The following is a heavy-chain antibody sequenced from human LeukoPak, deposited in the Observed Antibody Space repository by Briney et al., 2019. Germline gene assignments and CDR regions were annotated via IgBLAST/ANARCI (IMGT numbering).Heavy chain of an antibody. V-gene: IGHV4-4*02. Sequence: SETLSLTCGVSGGSVSSTNWWTWIRQPPGKGLEWIGEVHLDGRTNFNPSLKSRLTMSVDLSENHVSLKLTSVTAADTAVYYCAREGGFYRPLDFSGQGTLVNGSS. J-gene: IGHJ4*02. D-gene: IGHD6-25*01. CDR2: VHLDGRT. CDR1: GGSVSSTNW. CDR3: AREGGFYRPLDF.